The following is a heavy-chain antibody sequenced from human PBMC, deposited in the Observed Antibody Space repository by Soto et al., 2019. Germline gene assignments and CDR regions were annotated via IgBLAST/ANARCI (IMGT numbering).Heavy chain of an antibody. D-gene: IGHD3-3*02. Sequence: ASVKVSCKASGGTFRNSVISWVRQAPGQGLEWMGGIVPIFDTASYAEKLQGRVPIIADESPITAYMELTSLRSEDTAMYYCARAPILAGETIYEHYFDFWGQGTLVTVSS. V-gene: IGHV1-69*13. CDR1: GGTFRNSV. CDR3: ARAPILAGETIYEHYFDF. J-gene: IGHJ4*02. CDR2: IVPIFDTA.